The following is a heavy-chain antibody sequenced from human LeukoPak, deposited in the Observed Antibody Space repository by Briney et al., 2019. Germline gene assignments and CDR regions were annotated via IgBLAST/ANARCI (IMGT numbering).Heavy chain of an antibody. CDR1: GYTFTSYD. V-gene: IGHV1-8*01. CDR2: MNPNSGNT. CDR3: ARHSHYYDSSGYYGVLESWFDP. Sequence: GASVKVSCKASGYTFTSYDINWVRQATGQGLEWMGWMNPNSGNTGYAQKFQGRVTMTRNTSISTAYMELSSLRVEDTAVYYCARHSHYYDSSGYYGVLESWFDPWGQGTLVTVSS. J-gene: IGHJ5*02. D-gene: IGHD3-22*01.